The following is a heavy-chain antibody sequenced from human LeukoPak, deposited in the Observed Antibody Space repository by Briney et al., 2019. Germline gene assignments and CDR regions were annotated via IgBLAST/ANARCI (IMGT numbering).Heavy chain of an antibody. J-gene: IGHJ6*03. CDR2: ISSSSSFI. CDR3: ARDEIVATTKANYYYYMDV. D-gene: IGHD5-12*01. V-gene: IGHV3-21*01. Sequence: GGSLRLSCAASGFTFSSYSMIWVRQAPGKGLEWVSSISSSSSFIYYADSVKGRFTISRDNAKNSLYLQMNSLRAEDTAVYYCARDEIVATTKANYYYYMDVWGKGTTVTISS. CDR1: GFTFSSYS.